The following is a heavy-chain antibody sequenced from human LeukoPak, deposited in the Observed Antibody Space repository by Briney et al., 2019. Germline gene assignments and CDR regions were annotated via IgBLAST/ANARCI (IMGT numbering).Heavy chain of an antibody. J-gene: IGHJ4*02. D-gene: IGHD2-2*01. V-gene: IGHV4-31*03. Sequence: SETLSLTCTVSGGSISSGGYYWSWIRQHPGKGLGWIGYIYYSGSTYYNPSLKSRVTISVDTSKNQFSLKLSSVTAADTAVYYCARAHRYCSSTSCQYYFDYWGQGTLVTVSS. CDR3: ARAHRYCSSTSCQYYFDY. CDR2: IYYSGST. CDR1: GGSISSGGYY.